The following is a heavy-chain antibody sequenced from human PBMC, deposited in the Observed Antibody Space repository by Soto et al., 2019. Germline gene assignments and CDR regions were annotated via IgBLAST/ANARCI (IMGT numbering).Heavy chain of an antibody. CDR1: GGSISSGDYY. Sequence: SETLSLTCTVSGGSISSGDYYWSWIRPPTGKGLEWIWYIYSSVRTYYNPSLKSRVTISVDTSTNQFSLKPSSMTAADTAMYFGVKGRVAYGEDSSGYFVIDYWGQGTLVTVSS. CDR2: IYSSVRT. D-gene: IGHD3-22*01. J-gene: IGHJ4*02. CDR3: VKGRVAYGEDSSGYFVIDY. V-gene: IGHV4-30-4*01.